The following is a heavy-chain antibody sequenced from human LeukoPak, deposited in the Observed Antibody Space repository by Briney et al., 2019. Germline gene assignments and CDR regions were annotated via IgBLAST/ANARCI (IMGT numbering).Heavy chain of an antibody. Sequence: GGSLRLSCAASRFSFSTYGMHWVRQAPGKGLEWVAFIRYDGTNKYYVDSVEGRFTISRENSKNTVYLQMNSLRGEDTAVYYCAKDKESWGNYFDYWGQGTPVTVSS. D-gene: IGHD3-16*01. J-gene: IGHJ4*02. CDR1: RFSFSTYG. CDR3: AKDKESWGNYFDY. V-gene: IGHV3-30*02. CDR2: IRYDGTNK.